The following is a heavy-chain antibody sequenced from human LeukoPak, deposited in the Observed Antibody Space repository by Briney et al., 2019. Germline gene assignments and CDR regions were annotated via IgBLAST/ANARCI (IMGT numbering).Heavy chain of an antibody. Sequence: GGSLRLSCAASGFIFSDHYMDWVRQAPGKGLEWVGRAKNKINSYTTMYAASVKDRFTISRDDSKNSLYLQMNSLKTEDTAVYYCTTDVVYGSGSYFYWGQGTLVTVSS. D-gene: IGHD3-10*01. J-gene: IGHJ4*02. CDR1: GFIFSDHY. CDR2: AKNKINSYTT. CDR3: TTDVVYGSGSYFY. V-gene: IGHV3-72*01.